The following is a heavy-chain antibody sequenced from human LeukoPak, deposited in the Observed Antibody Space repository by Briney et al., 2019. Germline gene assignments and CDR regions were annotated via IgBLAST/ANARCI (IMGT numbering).Heavy chain of an antibody. CDR1: GFTLRRFG. CDR3: ARREWLRHERTGYYAFDA. CDR2: INEDGSEA. Sequence: GRSLRLSCAASGFTLRRFGMSWVREAPDTGLEGVANINEDGSEAYYVDSVKGRFTISRDNPKNSVSLQMNSLRAEDTALYYCARREWLRHERTGYYAFDAWGQGTLVTVSS. J-gene: IGHJ5*02. V-gene: IGHV3-7*01. D-gene: IGHD1-26*01.